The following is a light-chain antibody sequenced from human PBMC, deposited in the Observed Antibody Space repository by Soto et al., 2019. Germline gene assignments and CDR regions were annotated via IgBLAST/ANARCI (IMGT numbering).Light chain of an antibody. CDR3: SSCTTSSTLYV. V-gene: IGLV2-14*01. CDR2: DVS. J-gene: IGLJ1*01. CDR1: SSDVGGYNY. Sequence: QSVLTQPASVSGSPGQSITISCTGTSSDVGGYNYVSWYQQYPGKAPKLMIYDVSNRPSGVSNRFSGSKSGNTASLTISGLQAEDEADYYCSSCTTSSTLYVFGTGTKVTVL.